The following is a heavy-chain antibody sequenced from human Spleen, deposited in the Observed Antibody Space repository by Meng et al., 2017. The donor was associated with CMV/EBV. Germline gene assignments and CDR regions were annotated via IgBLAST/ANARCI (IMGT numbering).Heavy chain of an antibody. J-gene: IGHJ4*02. CDR2: MYHSGST. CDR3: ARVYTMTGKGVFDY. Sequence: SETLSLTCTVSGYSISSGYYWGWIRQSPGKGLEWVASMYHSGSTSYNPSLKSRVTISVDTSKNQFSVKLSSVTAADTAVYYCARVYTMTGKGVFDYWGQGALVTVSS. CDR1: GYSISSGYY. V-gene: IGHV4-38-2*02. D-gene: IGHD3-22*01.